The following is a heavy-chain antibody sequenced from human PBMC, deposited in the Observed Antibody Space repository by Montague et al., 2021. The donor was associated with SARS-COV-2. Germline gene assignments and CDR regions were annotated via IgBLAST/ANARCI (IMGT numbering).Heavy chain of an antibody. J-gene: IGHJ6*02. CDR1: GDSITDDD. CDR2: IFKNEKT. D-gene: IGHD3-22*01. V-gene: IGHV4-59*08. Sequence: SETLSLTCTVSGDSITDDDWSWIRQPPGKGLEWIVNIFKNEKTDYSPSLRSRVITSVDTSKSQLSLKVTSVTAADTAVYYCARYYERSLDVWGQGTTVTVSS. CDR3: ARYYERSLDV.